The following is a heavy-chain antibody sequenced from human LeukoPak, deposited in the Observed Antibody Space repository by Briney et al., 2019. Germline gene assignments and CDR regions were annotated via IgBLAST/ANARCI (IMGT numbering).Heavy chain of an antibody. Sequence: SETLSLTCTVSGGSISSYYWSWIRQPPGKGLEWIGYIYYGGSTNYNPSLKSRDTISVDTSKNQFSLKLSSVTAADTAVYYCARCFVDPGTNWFDPWGQGTLVTVSS. CDR3: ARCFVDPGTNWFDP. J-gene: IGHJ5*02. V-gene: IGHV4-59*08. CDR1: GGSISSYY. CDR2: IYYGGST. D-gene: IGHD1-14*01.